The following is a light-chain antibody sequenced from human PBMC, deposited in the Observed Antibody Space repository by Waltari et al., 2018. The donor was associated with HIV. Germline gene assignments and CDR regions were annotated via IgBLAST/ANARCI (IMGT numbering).Light chain of an antibody. CDR1: SSNIWSNY. CDR3: GTWDSSLSAYVV. V-gene: IGLV1-51*01. CDR2: DNN. J-gene: IGLJ2*01. Sequence: QSVLTQPPSVSAAPGQKVTISCSGRSSNIWSNYVSWCQQLPGTAPKLLIYDNNKRPSGIPDRFSGSKSGTSATLGITGLQTGDEADYYCGTWDSSLSAYVVFGGGTKLTVL.